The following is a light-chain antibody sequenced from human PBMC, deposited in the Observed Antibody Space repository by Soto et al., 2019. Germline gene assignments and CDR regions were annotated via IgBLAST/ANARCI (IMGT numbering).Light chain of an antibody. CDR1: QTVLYSSKSRNY. CDR2: WAS. J-gene: IGKJ4*01. Sequence: DIVMTQSPDSLAVSLGERATINCKSSQTVLYSSKSRNYLAWYQQKPRQPPKLLIYWASTRESGVPDRFSGSGSETDFTLTSSSLQAEDVAVYYCQQYYSTPPTFGGGTKVEIK. CDR3: QQYYSTPPT. V-gene: IGKV4-1*01.